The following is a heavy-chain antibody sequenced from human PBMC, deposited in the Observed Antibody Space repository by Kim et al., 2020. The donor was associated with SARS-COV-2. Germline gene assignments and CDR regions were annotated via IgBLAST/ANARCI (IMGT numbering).Heavy chain of an antibody. D-gene: IGHD6-13*01. Sequence: STYYADSVKGRLTISRDKSKNTLYLQMNSLRAEDTAVYYCAKEVAAAYDPWGQGTLVTVSS. CDR2: ST. CDR3: AKEVAAAYDP. V-gene: IGHV3-23*01. J-gene: IGHJ5*02.